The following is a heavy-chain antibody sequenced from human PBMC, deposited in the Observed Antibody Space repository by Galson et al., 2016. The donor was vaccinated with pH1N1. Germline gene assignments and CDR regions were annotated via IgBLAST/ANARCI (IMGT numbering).Heavy chain of an antibody. CDR3: ARDYYYYYGMDV. CDR1: GFTFSGFE. CDR2: ITTSGASL. Sequence: SLRLSCAASGFTFSGFEMNWVRQAPGKGLEWISYITTSGASLYYADSVKGRFTISRDNAKNSLYLQMNSLRVEDTAVYYCARDYYYYYGMDVLGQGTTVTVSS. J-gene: IGHJ6*02. V-gene: IGHV3-48*03.